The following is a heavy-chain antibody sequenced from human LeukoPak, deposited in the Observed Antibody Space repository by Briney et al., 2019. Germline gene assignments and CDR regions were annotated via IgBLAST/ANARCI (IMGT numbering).Heavy chain of an antibody. J-gene: IGHJ3*02. Sequence: SETLSLTCTVSGDSFSNYYWSWVWQPPGKGLEFIGYIHYSGSTNYNPSLKSRVTISVDTSRNQFSLKLSSVTAADTAVYFCAGLIYCPGNYTQESLDMWGQGTMVTVSS. CDR3: AGLIYCPGNYTQESLDM. CDR1: GDSFSNYY. CDR2: IHYSGST. V-gene: IGHV4-59*01. D-gene: IGHD3/OR15-3a*01.